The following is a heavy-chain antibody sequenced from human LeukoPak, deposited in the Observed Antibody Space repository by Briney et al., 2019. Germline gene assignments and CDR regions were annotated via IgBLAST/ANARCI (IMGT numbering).Heavy chain of an antibody. CDR3: ARTYLYSSSWYNY. Sequence: VASVKVSCKASGYTFTGYYMHWVRQAPGQGLEWMGWINPNSGGTNYAQKFQGRVTMTRDTSISTAYMELSRLRSDDTAVYYCARTYLYSSSWYNYWGQGTLVTVSP. V-gene: IGHV1-2*02. CDR1: GYTFTGYY. D-gene: IGHD6-13*01. CDR2: INPNSGGT. J-gene: IGHJ4*02.